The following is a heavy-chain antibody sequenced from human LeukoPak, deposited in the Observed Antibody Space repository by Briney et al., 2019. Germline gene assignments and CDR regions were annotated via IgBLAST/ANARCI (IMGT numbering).Heavy chain of an antibody. J-gene: IGHJ4*02. CDR2: IKQDGSEK. CDR3: ARVITMVRGVIREFDY. Sequence: PGGSLRLSCAASGFTFSSYWMSWVRQAPGKGLEWVANIKQDGSEKYYVDSVKGRFTISRDNAKNSLYLQMNSLGAEDTAVYYCARVITMVRGVIREFDYWGQGTLVTVSS. D-gene: IGHD3-10*01. CDR1: GFTFSSYW. V-gene: IGHV3-7*04.